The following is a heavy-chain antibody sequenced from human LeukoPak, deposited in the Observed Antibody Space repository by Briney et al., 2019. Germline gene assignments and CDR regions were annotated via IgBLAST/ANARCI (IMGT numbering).Heavy chain of an antibody. CDR3: AREVIVATEHDAFDI. CDR1: GYTFTSYA. V-gene: IGHV1-3*03. J-gene: IGHJ3*02. Sequence: GASVKVSCKASGYTFTSYAMHWVRQAPGQRLEWMGWINAGNGNTKYSQEFQGRVTITRDTSASTAYMELSSLRSEDTAVYYCAREVIVATEHDAFDIWGQGTMVTVSS. D-gene: IGHD5-12*01. CDR2: INAGNGNT.